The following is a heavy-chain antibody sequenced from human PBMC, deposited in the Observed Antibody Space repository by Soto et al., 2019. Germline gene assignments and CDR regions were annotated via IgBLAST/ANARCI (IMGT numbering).Heavy chain of an antibody. CDR3: ASRDYNDAFDI. D-gene: IGHD4-4*01. V-gene: IGHV4-59*01. CDR2: VFYSGNT. J-gene: IGHJ3*02. CDR1: GVSISTYY. Sequence: QVQLQESGPGLVKPSETLSLTCTVSGVSISTYYWTWIRQPPGKGLEWIGQVFYSGNTNYNPSLKSRVTISADASRNQFSLRLSSVTAADTAMYYCASRDYNDAFDIWGQGTLVTVSS.